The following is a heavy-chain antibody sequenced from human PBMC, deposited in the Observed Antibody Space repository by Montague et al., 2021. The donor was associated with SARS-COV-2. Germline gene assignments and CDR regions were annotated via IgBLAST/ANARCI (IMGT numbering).Heavy chain of an antibody. J-gene: IGHJ3*02. V-gene: IGHV4-59*02. Sequence: SETLSLTCTVYGASVGSSDWGWIRQSPGKGLEWIAYFYSVGSTDYNPSLKSRATMSRDTSKNQFSLKVRSVTAADTAVYYCARETMTADALDIWGQGTMVTVSS. D-gene: IGHD1-14*01. CDR1: GASVGSSD. CDR3: ARETMTADALDI. CDR2: FYSVGST.